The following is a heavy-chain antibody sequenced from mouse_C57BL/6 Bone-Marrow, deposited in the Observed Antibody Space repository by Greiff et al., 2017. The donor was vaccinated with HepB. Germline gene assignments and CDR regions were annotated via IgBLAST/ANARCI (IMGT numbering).Heavy chain of an antibody. D-gene: IGHD1-1*01. J-gene: IGHJ1*03. V-gene: IGHV3-5*01. CDR1: GISITTGNYR. CDR2: IYYSGTI. CDR3: ARVEAPYYGSSPQYFDV. Sequence: EVKLQESGPGLVKPSQTVFLTCTVTGISITTGNYRWSWIRQFPGNKLEWIGYIYYSGTITYNPSITSRTTITRDTPKNPFFLEMNSMTAEDTATYYCARVEAPYYGSSPQYFDVWGTGTTVTVSS.